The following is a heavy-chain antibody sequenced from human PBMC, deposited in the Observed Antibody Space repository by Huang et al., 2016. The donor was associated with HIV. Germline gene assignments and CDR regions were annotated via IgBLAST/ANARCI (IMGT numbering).Heavy chain of an antibody. CDR2: ISGSGGSST. CDR3: VKDRGFYFDSSGYYYFDY. D-gene: IGHD3-22*01. CDR1: GFTFRSYA. Sequence: EVQLLESGGGLVQPGGSLRLSCAASGFTFRSYAMNWVRQAPGKGLEGVTAISGSGGSSTFYAKSVKGRFSISRDNSKNTVYLEMNRLRAEDTAIYYCVKDRGFYFDSSGYYYFDYWGQGTLVTVSS. V-gene: IGHV3-23*01. J-gene: IGHJ4*02.